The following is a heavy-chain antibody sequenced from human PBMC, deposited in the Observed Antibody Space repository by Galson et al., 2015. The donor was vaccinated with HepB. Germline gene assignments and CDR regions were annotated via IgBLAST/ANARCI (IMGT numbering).Heavy chain of an antibody. J-gene: IGHJ5*02. D-gene: IGHD2-15*01. CDR1: GYTFTGYY. Sequence: LVKVSCKASGYTFTGYYMHWVRQAPGQGLEWMGWINPNSGGTNYAQKFQGRVTMTRDTSISTAYMELSRLRSDDTAVYYCARGIYCSGGSCYSVWFDPWGQGTLVTVSS. CDR3: ARGIYCSGGSCYSVWFDP. V-gene: IGHV1-2*02. CDR2: INPNSGGT.